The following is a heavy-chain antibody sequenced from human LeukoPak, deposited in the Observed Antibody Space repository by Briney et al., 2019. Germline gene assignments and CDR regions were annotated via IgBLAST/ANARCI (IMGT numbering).Heavy chain of an antibody. CDR1: GYSVSSGYY. J-gene: IGHJ4*02. CDR2: IYHRGST. CDR3: AQYDSSGYYCTC. D-gene: IGHD3-22*01. Sequence: PSETLSLTCTISGYSVSSGYYWGWIRQPPGKGLEWIGSIYHRGSTYYNPSLKSRVTISVDTSKNQFSLNLSSVTAADTAVYYCAQYDSSGYYCTCWGQGTLVTVSS. V-gene: IGHV4-38-2*02.